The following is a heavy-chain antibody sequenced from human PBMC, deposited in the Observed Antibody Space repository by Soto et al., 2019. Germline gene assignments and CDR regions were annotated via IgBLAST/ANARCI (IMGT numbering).Heavy chain of an antibody. CDR1: GLNFDDFA. J-gene: IGHJ1*01. CDR3: VKDESINWYSGHFRH. Sequence: GGSLRLSCVGTGLNFDDFAMHWVRQAPGKGLEWVSGITWNSRVLAYADSVKGRFAISRDNAKNSLHLQMNSLRAEDTAFYYCVKDESINWYSGHFRHWGQGTLVTVSS. V-gene: IGHV3-9*01. D-gene: IGHD6-13*01. CDR2: ITWNSRVL.